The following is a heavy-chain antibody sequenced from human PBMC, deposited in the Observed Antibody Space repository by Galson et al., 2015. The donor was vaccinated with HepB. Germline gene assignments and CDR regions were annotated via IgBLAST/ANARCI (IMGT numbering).Heavy chain of an antibody. CDR1: GFTFSSYG. V-gene: IGHV3-33*08. CDR2: IWYDGSNK. Sequence: SLRLSCAASGFTFSSYGMHWVRQAPGKGLEWVAVIWYDGSNKYYADSVKGRFTISRDNSKNTLYLQMNSLRAEDTAVYYCARERGYCSSTSCYKIFDYWGQGTLVTVSS. J-gene: IGHJ4*02. D-gene: IGHD2-2*02. CDR3: ARERGYCSSTSCYKIFDY.